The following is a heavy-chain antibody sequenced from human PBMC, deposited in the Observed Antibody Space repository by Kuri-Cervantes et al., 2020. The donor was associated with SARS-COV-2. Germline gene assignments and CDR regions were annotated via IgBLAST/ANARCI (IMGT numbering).Heavy chain of an antibody. Sequence: SETLSLTCTVSGGSISSYYWSWIRQPPGKGLEWIGYIYYSGSTTYNPSLKSRVTIPVDTSKNQFSLKLSSGTAADTAVYYCARPESFGIVVVPAAKPVSFTDWYFDLWGRGTLVTVSS. J-gene: IGHJ2*01. CDR2: IYYSGST. CDR1: GGSISSYY. V-gene: IGHV4-59*08. CDR3: ARPESFGIVVVPAAKPVSFTDWYFDL. D-gene: IGHD2-2*02.